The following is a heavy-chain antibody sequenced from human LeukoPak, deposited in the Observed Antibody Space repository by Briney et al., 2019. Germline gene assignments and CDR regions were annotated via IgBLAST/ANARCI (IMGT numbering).Heavy chain of an antibody. D-gene: IGHD4-17*01. CDR2: INPSGGST. J-gene: IGHJ4*02. Sequence: ASVKVSCKASGYTLTSYYLHWVRQAPGQGVEWMGIINPSGGSTTYRQKFQGRVTMTRDTSTSTVYMELSSLRSEDTAVYYCARDRLTTVTTSTPFDYWGQGTLVTVSS. CDR3: ARDRLTTVTTSTPFDY. CDR1: GYTLTSYY. V-gene: IGHV1-46*01.